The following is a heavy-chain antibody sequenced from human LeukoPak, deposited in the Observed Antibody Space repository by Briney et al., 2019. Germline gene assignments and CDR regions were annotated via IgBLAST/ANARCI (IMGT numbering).Heavy chain of an antibody. CDR2: IKSKTDGGTT. V-gene: IGHV3-15*01. CDR1: GFTFSNAW. Sequence: PGGSLRLSCAASGFTFSNAWMSWVRQAPGNGLEWVGRIKSKTDGGTTDYAAPVKGRFTISRDDSKNTLYLQMNSLKTEDTAVYYCTTDQPTTYYDFWSGYFFDYWGQGTLVTVSS. J-gene: IGHJ4*02. CDR3: TTDQPTTYYDFWSGYFFDY. D-gene: IGHD3-3*01.